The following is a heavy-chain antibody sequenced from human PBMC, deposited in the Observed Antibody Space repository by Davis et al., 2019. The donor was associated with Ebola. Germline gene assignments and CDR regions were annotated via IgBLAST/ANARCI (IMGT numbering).Heavy chain of an antibody. D-gene: IGHD2-21*02. Sequence: GGSLRLSCKTSGYNFAAYWIGWVRQKPGEGLEWMGIIYPGDSDTRYSPSFQGQVTISADKSISTAYLQWSSLKASDTAMYYCARVYCGGDCYSFDYWGQGTLVTVSS. V-gene: IGHV5-51*01. J-gene: IGHJ4*02. CDR1: GYNFAAYW. CDR2: IYPGDSDT. CDR3: ARVYCGGDCYSFDY.